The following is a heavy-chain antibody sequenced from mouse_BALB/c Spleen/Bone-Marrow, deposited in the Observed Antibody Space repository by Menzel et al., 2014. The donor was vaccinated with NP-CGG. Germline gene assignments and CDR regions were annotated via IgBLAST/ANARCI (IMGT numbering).Heavy chain of an antibody. Sequence: EVQLQESGPDLVKPSQSLSLPCTVTGYSITSGYSWHWIRQFPGNKLEWMGYIRYSGSTNCDPSPKSRFSITRDTSKNQFFLQLNSVTTEDTATYYCARGDYGSYGAMDYWGQGTSVTVSS. D-gene: IGHD2-1*01. J-gene: IGHJ4*01. V-gene: IGHV3-1*02. CDR1: GYSITSGYS. CDR3: ARGDYGSYGAMDY. CDR2: IRYSGST.